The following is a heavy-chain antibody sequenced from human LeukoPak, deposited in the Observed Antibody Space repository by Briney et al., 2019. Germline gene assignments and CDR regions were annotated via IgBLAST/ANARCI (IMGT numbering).Heavy chain of an antibody. Sequence: GASVKVSCKASGYTFTSYYMHWVRQAPGQGLEWMGIINPSGGSTSYAQKFQGRVTMTRDTSTSTVYMELSSLRSEHTAVYNWASSWNSFGPDSLDYWGQGTLVTVSP. CDR2: INPSGGST. J-gene: IGHJ4*02. CDR3: ASSWNSFGPDSLDY. V-gene: IGHV1-46*03. CDR1: GYTFTSYY. D-gene: IGHD1-7*01.